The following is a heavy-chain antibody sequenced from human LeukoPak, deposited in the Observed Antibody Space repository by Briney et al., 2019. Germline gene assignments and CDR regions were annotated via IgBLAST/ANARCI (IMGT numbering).Heavy chain of an antibody. J-gene: IGHJ4*02. CDR3: ARGEGYYDSSGFPFYPVGH. Sequence: ASVKVFCKASGYIFTNYAMHWVRQAPGRWLEWMGWIDAGNGGTKYSQKFQGRVTITRDTSANTAYMELGSLRSEDTAIYYCARGEGYYDSSGFPFYPVGHWGQGTLVTVSS. CDR1: GYIFTNYA. D-gene: IGHD3-22*01. V-gene: IGHV1-3*01. CDR2: IDAGNGGT.